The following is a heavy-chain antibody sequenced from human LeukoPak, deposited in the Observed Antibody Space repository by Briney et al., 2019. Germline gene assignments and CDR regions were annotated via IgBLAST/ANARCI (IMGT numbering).Heavy chain of an antibody. J-gene: IGHJ3*02. V-gene: IGHV4-59*08. D-gene: IGHD4-17*01. Sequence: SETLSLTCSVSGGSISSYYWSWIRQPPGKGLEWIGYIYYSGSTNYNPSLKSRVTISVDTSKNQFSLKLSSVTAADTAVYYCASSTHDDYGDYALNAFDIWGQGTMVTVSS. CDR1: GGSISSYY. CDR2: IYYSGST. CDR3: ASSTHDDYGDYALNAFDI.